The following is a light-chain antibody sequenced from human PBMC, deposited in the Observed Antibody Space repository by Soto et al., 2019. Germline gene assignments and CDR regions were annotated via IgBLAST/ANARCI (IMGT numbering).Light chain of an antibody. CDR3: QQYSNWPT. CDR1: QSVSRN. Sequence: EVVLTQSPATLSVSSGNTVTISGRARQSVSRNLAWDQQRPGQAPRRLISGASTRATGIAARFSGSGSGREFTLTISSLQSEDSALYYCQQYSNWPTFGQGTRLEI. V-gene: IGKV3-15*01. CDR2: GAS. J-gene: IGKJ5*01.